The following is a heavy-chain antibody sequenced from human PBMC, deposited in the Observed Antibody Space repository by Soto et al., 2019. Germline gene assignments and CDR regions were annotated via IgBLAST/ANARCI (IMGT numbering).Heavy chain of an antibody. J-gene: IGHJ4*02. CDR2: INPSTNVA. CDR3: ARDNWNDRPLDY. D-gene: IGHD1-1*01. CDR1: GYALIAYY. Sequence: GXSVKVSCKASGYALIAYYMHWVRQAPGQGLEWMGWINPSTNVANYAQKFQGRVTMTRDTSINTAYMELSRLRSDDTAVYFCARDNWNDRPLDYWGQGTLVTVPS. V-gene: IGHV1-2*02.